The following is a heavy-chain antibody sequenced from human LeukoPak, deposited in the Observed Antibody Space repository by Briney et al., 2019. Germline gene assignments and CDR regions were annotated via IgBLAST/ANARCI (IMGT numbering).Heavy chain of an antibody. D-gene: IGHD3-3*01. CDR1: GFTFSSYA. CDR2: ISYDGSNK. CDR3: ARVNYDFWSGCSLIGPFDY. Sequence: PGRSLRLSCAASGFTFSSYAMHWVRQAPGKGLEWVAVISYDGSNKYYADSVKGRFTISRDNSKNTLYLQMNSLRAEDTAVYYCARVNYDFWSGCSLIGPFDYWGQGTLVTVSS. J-gene: IGHJ4*02. V-gene: IGHV3-30-3*01.